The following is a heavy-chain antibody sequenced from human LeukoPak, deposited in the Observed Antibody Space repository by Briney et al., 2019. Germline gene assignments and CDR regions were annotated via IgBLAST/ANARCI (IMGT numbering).Heavy chain of an antibody. CDR3: ARGGAGWYVSVFDP. D-gene: IGHD6-19*01. CDR1: GDSVSNNGAS. Sequence: SQTLSLTCAISGDSVSNNGASWNWIRQSPSRGLEWLGRTYYRTRWYFDYAVSVRSRATINPDTSKNQFSLQLDSVTPEDTAVYYCARGGAGWYVSVFDPWGQGTLVTVSS. J-gene: IGHJ5*02. CDR2: TYYRTRWYF. V-gene: IGHV6-1*01.